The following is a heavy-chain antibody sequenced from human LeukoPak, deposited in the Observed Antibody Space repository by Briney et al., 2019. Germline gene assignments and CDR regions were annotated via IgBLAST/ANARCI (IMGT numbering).Heavy chain of an antibody. CDR1: GGSISSSSYS. CDR2: IYHSGGT. CDR3: ASLIAAGYFDH. D-gene: IGHD6-13*01. V-gene: IGHV4-39*01. J-gene: IGHJ4*02. Sequence: SETLSLTCTASGGSISSSSYSWGWIRQPPGKGLEWIGVIYHSGGTYYNPSLKSRLTMSVDTSKNQFSLKLSSVTATDTAVYYCASLIAAGYFDHWGQGTLVTVSS.